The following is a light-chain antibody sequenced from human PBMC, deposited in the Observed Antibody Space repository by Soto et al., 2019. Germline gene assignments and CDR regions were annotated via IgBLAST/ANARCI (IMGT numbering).Light chain of an antibody. CDR1: QSVLSNSNNQNY. Sequence: VMTQSPDSLAVSLGERATINCKASQSVLSNSNNQNYLAWFQQKSGQPPKLLIYWASTRHSGVPDRFSGSGSATDFTLTISSLQAEDVAVYYCQQYHSDPITFGQGTRLEIK. CDR3: QQYHSDPIT. V-gene: IGKV4-1*01. CDR2: WAS. J-gene: IGKJ5*01.